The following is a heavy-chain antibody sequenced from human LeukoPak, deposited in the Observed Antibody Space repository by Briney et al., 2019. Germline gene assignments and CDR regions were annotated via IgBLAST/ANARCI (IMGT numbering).Heavy chain of an antibody. V-gene: IGHV3-23*01. J-gene: IGHJ5*02. CDR3: AKSGHSTSSWFDP. CDR1: GFTFSSYA. Sequence: GGSLRLSCAASGFTFSSYAMTWVRQAPGKGLEWVSAVTGSSGGTYYADSVKGRFTISRDDSKSTLYLQMNSLRVEDTAVYYCAKSGHSTSSWFDPWGQGTLVTVSS. CDR2: VTGSSGGT. D-gene: IGHD6-6*01.